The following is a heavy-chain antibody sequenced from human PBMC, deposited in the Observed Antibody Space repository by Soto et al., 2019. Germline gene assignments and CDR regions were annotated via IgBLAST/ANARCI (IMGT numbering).Heavy chain of an antibody. V-gene: IGHV3-21*01. D-gene: IGHD3-22*01. CDR1: GFTFSTYA. J-gene: IGHJ4*02. Sequence: GGSLRLSCVASGFTFSTYAMNWVRQATGKGLEWVSSISSSSSYIYYADSVKGRFTISRDNAKNSLYLQMNSLRAEDTAVYYCARPNYYYDSSGYYGYWGQGTLVTVSS. CDR2: ISSSSSYI. CDR3: ARPNYYYDSSGYYGY.